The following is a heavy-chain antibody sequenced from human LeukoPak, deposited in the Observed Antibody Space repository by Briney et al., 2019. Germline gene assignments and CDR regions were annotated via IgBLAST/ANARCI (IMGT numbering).Heavy chain of an antibody. Sequence: SATLSLTCTVSIGSISSQPDHWVWIRQTPGQGLEWIASIHYRGHTFYNPSLKSRITISVDTSKNQMSLWLNSVTAADTAVYYCAKQRAYRGEWAFDIWGQGTRVIVSS. J-gene: IGHJ3*02. CDR2: IHYRGHT. D-gene: IGHD3-10*01. CDR3: AKQRAYRGEWAFDI. CDR1: IGSISSQPDH. V-gene: IGHV4-39*01.